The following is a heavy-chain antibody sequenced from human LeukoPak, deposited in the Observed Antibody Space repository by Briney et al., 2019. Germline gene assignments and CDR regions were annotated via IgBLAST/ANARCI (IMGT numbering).Heavy chain of an antibody. J-gene: IGHJ4*02. CDR1: GYTFTGFY. CDR3: AREGDFNGSGRGDS. CDR2: INPNTGGT. Sequence: ASVRVSCKPSGYTFTGFYIHWVRQAPGQGLEWMGWINPNTGGTNSAQKLQGRVTKTTDTSISTAYMDLRRLTSDDTAVYFCAREGDFNGSGRGDSWGQGTLVSVSS. V-gene: IGHV1-2*02. D-gene: IGHD3-10*01.